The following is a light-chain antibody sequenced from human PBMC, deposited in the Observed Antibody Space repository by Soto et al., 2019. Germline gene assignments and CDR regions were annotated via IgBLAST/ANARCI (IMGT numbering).Light chain of an antibody. V-gene: IGLV2-14*01. CDR3: SSYTSSSTVV. CDR1: SSDVGGYNY. J-gene: IGLJ2*01. CDR2: EVS. Sequence: QSALTQPASVSGSPGQSITISCTGTSSDVGGYNYVSWYQQHPGKAPKLMIYEVSNRPSGVSNRFSGSKSGNRASLTISGLQAEDEADYYCSSYTSSSTVVFGGGTQLTVL.